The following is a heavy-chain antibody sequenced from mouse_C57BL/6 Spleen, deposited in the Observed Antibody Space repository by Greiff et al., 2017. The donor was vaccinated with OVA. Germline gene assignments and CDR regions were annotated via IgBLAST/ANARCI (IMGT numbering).Heavy chain of an antibody. CDR3: ARGNDYDGYYAMDY. J-gene: IGHJ4*01. CDR1: GYTFTSYG. V-gene: IGHV1-81*01. Sequence: QVHVKQSGAELARPGASVKLSCKASGYTFTSYGISWVKQRTGQGLEWIGEIYPRSGNTYYNEKFKGKATLTADKSSSTAYMELRSLTSEDSAVYFCARGNDYDGYYAMDYWGQGTSVTVSS. D-gene: IGHD2-4*01. CDR2: IYPRSGNT.